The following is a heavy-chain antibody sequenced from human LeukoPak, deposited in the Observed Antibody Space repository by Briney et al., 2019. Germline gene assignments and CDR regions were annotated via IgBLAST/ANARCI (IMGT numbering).Heavy chain of an antibody. D-gene: IGHD4-11*01. Sequence: SVKVSCKASGGTFSSYAISWVRQAPGQGLEWMGGIIPIFGTANYAQKFQGRVTITTDESTSTAYMVLSSLRSEDTAVYYCARSGVGDYSNAFDPWGQGTLVTVSS. CDR3: ARSGVGDYSNAFDP. J-gene: IGHJ5*02. CDR2: IIPIFGTA. V-gene: IGHV1-69*05. CDR1: GGTFSSYA.